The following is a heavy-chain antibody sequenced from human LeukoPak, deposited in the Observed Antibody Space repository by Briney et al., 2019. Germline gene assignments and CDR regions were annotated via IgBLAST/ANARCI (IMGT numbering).Heavy chain of an antibody. D-gene: IGHD1-1*01. CDR2: TYFRSKWYS. CDR1: GDSVSSNSAA. CDR3: ARGPGTLHY. V-gene: IGHV6-1*01. J-gene: IGHJ4*02. Sequence: SQTLSLTCAISGDSVSSNSAAWNWIRQSPSRGLEWLGRTYFRSKWYSAYAVSVKGRITISPDASKNQFSLQLRSVAPEDTAVYYCARGPGTLHYWGQGSLVTVSS.